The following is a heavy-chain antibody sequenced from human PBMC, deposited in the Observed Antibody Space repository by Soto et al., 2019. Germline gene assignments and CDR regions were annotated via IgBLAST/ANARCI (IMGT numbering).Heavy chain of an antibody. CDR3: AHFTYYDILTGYYRRDAFDI. Sequence: QITLKESGPPLVKPTQTPTLTCTFSGFSLSTSGVGVGWIRQPPGKALEWLALIYWDDDKRYSPSLKSRLTITKDTSKNQVVLTMTNMDPVDTATYYCAHFTYYDILTGYYRRDAFDIWGQGTMVTVSS. V-gene: IGHV2-5*02. CDR1: GFSLSTSGVG. J-gene: IGHJ3*02. CDR2: IYWDDDK. D-gene: IGHD3-9*01.